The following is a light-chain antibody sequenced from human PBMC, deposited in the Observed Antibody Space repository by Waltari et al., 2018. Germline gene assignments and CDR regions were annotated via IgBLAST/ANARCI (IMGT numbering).Light chain of an antibody. Sequence: QSALTQPRSVSESPGQSVTIPCTGTSSDLGAYNYVSWYQQHPGKAPKFMIYDVTKRPSGVPDRFSGSKSGNTASLTISGLQPDDEADYYCCSYAGSQTWVFGGGTKLTVL. CDR3: CSYAGSQTWV. CDR2: DVT. J-gene: IGLJ3*02. V-gene: IGLV2-11*01. CDR1: SSDLGAYNY.